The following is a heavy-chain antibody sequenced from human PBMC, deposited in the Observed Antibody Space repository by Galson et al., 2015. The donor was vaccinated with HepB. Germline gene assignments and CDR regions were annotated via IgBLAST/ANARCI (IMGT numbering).Heavy chain of an antibody. D-gene: IGHD2-21*02. CDR3: ARGAGGYCGGDCGAFDI. CDR2: IIPIFGTA. J-gene: IGHJ3*02. V-gene: IGHV1-69*13. Sequence: SVKVSCKASGGTFSSYAISWVRQAPGQGLEWMGGIIPIFGTANYAQKFQGRVTITADESTSTAYMELSSLRSEDTAVHYCARGAGGYCGGDCGAFDIWGQGTMVTVSS. CDR1: GGTFSSYA.